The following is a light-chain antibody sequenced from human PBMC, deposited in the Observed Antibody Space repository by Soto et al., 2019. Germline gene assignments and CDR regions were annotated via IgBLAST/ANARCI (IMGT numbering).Light chain of an antibody. CDR2: GAS. V-gene: IGKV3-20*01. J-gene: IGKJ5*01. CDR1: QSVSSSY. Sequence: EIVLTQSPGTLSLSPGEGATLSCRASQSVSSSYLAWYQQKLGQAPRLLIYGASSRATGIPDRFSGGGSGTDFTLTISSLQPEDCAIYFCQQANSFPITFGQGTRLEIK. CDR3: QQANSFPIT.